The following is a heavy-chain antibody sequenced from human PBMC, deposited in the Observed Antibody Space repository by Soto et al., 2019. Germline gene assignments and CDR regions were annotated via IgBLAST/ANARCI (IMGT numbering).Heavy chain of an antibody. D-gene: IGHD1-1*01. CDR3: ARRAETNGWNGFGADKYYFDF. CDR1: GYTFTSYA. V-gene: IGHV1-8*01. J-gene: IGHJ4*02. Sequence: QVQLVQSGAEVRKPGASVKVSCEASGYTFTSYAIYWVRQATGQGLEWMGWMNPNTGNSGYAQKFQGRVTMTSDTSKSTAHMEVSSLRSEDTAVYYCARRAETNGWNGFGADKYYFDFWGQGTLVTVSS. CDR2: MNPNTGNS.